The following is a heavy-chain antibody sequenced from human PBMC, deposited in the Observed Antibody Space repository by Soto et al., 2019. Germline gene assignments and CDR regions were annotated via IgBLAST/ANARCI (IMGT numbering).Heavy chain of an antibody. V-gene: IGHV1-2*04. CDR3: ARRGGSTATAIPDYSYSGMDV. CDR2: INPNSGGT. J-gene: IGHJ6*02. CDR1: GYTFTGYY. Sequence: ASVKVSCKASGYTFTGYYMHWVRQAPGQGLEWMGWINPNSGGTNYAQKFQGWVTMTRDTSISTAYMELSRLRSDDTAVYYCARRGGSTATAIPDYSYSGMDVWGQGTTVTVSS. D-gene: IGHD2-21*02.